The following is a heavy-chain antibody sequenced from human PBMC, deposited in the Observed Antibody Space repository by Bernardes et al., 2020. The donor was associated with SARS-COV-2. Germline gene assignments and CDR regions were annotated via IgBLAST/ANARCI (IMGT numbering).Heavy chain of an antibody. D-gene: IGHD3-22*01. CDR2: ISSSSSYI. CDR1: GFTFSSYS. CDR3: AREQYYYDSSGYFYGGP. J-gene: IGHJ5*02. Sequence: GGSLRLSCAASGFTFSSYSMNWVRQAPGKGLEWVSSISSSSSYIYYADSVKGRFTISRDNAKNSLYLQMNSLRAEDTAVYYCAREQYYYDSSGYFYGGPWGQGTLVTVSS. V-gene: IGHV3-21*01.